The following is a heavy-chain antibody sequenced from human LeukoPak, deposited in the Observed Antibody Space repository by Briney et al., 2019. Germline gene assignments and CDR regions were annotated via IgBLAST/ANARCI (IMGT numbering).Heavy chain of an antibody. CDR2: IRSWGTYI. J-gene: IGHJ4*02. CDR3: ARDALAAAGTGAGY. CDR1: GFTLRSYS. V-gene: IGHV3-21*01. Sequence: GGSLRLSCGASGFTLRSYSVKWVRQAPGWGLELVQSIRSWGTYIYYTDSVKGRFTISRDNAKNSLNLQMNSLRAEVTAVYYCARDALAAAGTGAGYWGQGTLVTVSS. D-gene: IGHD6-13*01.